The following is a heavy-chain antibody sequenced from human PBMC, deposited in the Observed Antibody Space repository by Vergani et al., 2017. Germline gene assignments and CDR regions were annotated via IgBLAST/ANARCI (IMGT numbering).Heavy chain of an antibody. J-gene: IGHJ3*02. V-gene: IGHV1-2*02. CDR1: GYTFTGYY. D-gene: IGHD3-22*01. CDR2: INPNSGGT. CDR3: ARVTYYYDSSGYNLDAFDI. Sequence: QVQLVQSGAEVKKPGASVKVSCKASGYTFTGYYMHWVRQAPGQGLEWMGWINPNSGGTNYAQKFQGRVTMTRDTSISTAYMELSRLRSDDTAVYYCARVTYYYDSSGYNLDAFDIWGQGTMVTVSS.